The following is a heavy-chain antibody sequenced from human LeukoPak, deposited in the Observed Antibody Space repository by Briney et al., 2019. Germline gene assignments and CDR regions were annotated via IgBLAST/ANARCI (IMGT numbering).Heavy chain of an antibody. CDR1: GFTFSSYA. CDR3: AKSSIYSSGWYFDY. CDR2: VSGSGGYT. D-gene: IGHD6-19*01. Sequence: GGSLRLSCAASGFTFSSYAMSWVRQAPGKGMEWVSAVSGSGGYTYYADSVKGRLTFSRDNSKNTLYLQMNSLRAEDTAVYYCAKSSIYSSGWYFDYWGQGTLVTVSS. J-gene: IGHJ4*02. V-gene: IGHV3-23*01.